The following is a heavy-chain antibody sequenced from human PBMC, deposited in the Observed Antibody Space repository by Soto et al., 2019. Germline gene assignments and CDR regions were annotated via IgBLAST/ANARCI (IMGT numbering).Heavy chain of an antibody. D-gene: IGHD6-19*01. J-gene: IGHJ4*02. CDR2: INAGNGNT. CDR1: GYTFTSYA. CDR3: ARGSSGWYNYSFDY. Sequence: ASVKVSCKASGYTFTSYAMHWVRQAPGQRLEWMGWINAGNGNTKYSQKFQGRVTITRDTSASTAYMELSSLRSEDTAVYYCARGSSGWYNYSFDYWGQGPLVTVSS. V-gene: IGHV1-3*01.